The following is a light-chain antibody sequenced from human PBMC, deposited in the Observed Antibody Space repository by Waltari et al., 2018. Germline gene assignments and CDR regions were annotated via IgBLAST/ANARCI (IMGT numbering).Light chain of an antibody. CDR1: SRDVGGYNR. CDR2: GVS. Sequence: QSALTQPASVSGSPGQSIAISCTGTSRDVGGYNRFSWYQQYPGKAPKLLIYGVSNRPSGVSNRFAGSKADNTASLTIAGLQAEDEADYYCSSYTSSFTWVVGGGTKLTVL. J-gene: IGLJ3*02. CDR3: SSYTSSFTWV. V-gene: IGLV2-14*01.